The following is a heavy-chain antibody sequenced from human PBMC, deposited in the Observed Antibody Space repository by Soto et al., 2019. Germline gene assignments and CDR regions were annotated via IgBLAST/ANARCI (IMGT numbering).Heavy chain of an antibody. D-gene: IGHD2-15*01. CDR1: GFRLSSYA. J-gene: IGHJ4*02. CDR2: MSSDESKK. Sequence: VRLVESGGGVVQPGGSLRLSCATSGFRLSSYAMHWVRQAPGKGLEWVALMSSDESKKYYADSVKGRFTISRDTSKNTLVLEMNNLRVEDTAVYYCAKDRRDGDFMHILVVAFWGPGALVTVSS. V-gene: IGHV3-30*18. CDR3: AKDRRDGDFMHILVVAF.